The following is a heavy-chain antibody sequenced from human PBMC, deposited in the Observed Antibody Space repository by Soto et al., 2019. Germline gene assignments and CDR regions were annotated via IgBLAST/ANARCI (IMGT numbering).Heavy chain of an antibody. CDR1: GGSISSYY. J-gene: IGHJ4*02. CDR3: ARVGMTAQFDY. Sequence: SETLSLTCTGSGGSISSYYWSWIRQPPGKGLEWIGYIYYSGSTNYNPSLKSRVTISVDTSKNQFSLKLSSVTAADTAVYYCARVGMTAQFDYWGQGTLVTVSS. D-gene: IGHD2-21*02. CDR2: IYYSGST. V-gene: IGHV4-59*01.